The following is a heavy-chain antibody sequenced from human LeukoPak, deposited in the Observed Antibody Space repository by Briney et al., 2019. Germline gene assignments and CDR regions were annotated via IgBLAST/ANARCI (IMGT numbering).Heavy chain of an antibody. J-gene: IGHJ4*02. Sequence: EGSLRLSCAASGFTFSSYNINWVRQAPGKGLEWISYISSSSSTTHYADSVKGRFTISRDNAYNSLYLQMNSLRDEDTAVYYCARGRSGTGYQFDYWGQGTLVTVSS. V-gene: IGHV3-48*02. D-gene: IGHD1-1*01. CDR1: GFTFSSYN. CDR2: ISSSSSTT. CDR3: ARGRSGTGYQFDY.